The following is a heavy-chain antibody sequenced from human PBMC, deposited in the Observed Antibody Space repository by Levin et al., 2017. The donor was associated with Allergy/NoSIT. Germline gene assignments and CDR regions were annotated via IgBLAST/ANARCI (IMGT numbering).Heavy chain of an antibody. CDR2: IRSKANSYAT. V-gene: IGHV3-73*01. CDR3: TRPTDPVAGLTPDYYDYGMDV. D-gene: IGHD6-19*01. Sequence: GESLKISCAASGFTFSGSAMHWVRQASGKGLEWVGRIRSKANSYATAYAASVKGRLTISRDDSKNTAYLQMNSLKTEDTAVYCCTRPTDPVAGLTPDYYDYGMDVWGQGTTVTVSS. J-gene: IGHJ6*02. CDR1: GFTFSGSA.